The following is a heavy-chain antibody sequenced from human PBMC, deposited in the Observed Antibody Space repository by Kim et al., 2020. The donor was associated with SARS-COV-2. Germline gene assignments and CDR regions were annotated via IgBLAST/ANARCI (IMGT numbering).Heavy chain of an antibody. V-gene: IGHV3-49*04. Sequence: GGSLRLSCTASGFTFHDYSLSWVRQAPGKGLEWVGLIRSKPYGGTTEYAASVKDRFTISRDDSKSIAYLQVTSLKTEDTAMYYCTRDSHTQFDYWGQGTLVTVSS. CDR1: GFTFHDYS. CDR3: TRDSHTQFDY. J-gene: IGHJ4*02. CDR2: IRSKPYGGTT.